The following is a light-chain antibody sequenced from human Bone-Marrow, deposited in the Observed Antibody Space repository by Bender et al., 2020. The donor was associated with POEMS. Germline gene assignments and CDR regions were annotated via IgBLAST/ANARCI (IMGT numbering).Light chain of an antibody. CDR1: SSDVGSYSL. CDR3: CSHAGIWV. CDR2: EGS. V-gene: IGLV2-23*01. J-gene: IGLJ3*02. Sequence: QSALTQPASVSGSPGQSITISCTGTSSDVGSYSLVSWYQQHPGKAPKLMIYEGSKRPSGVSNRFSGSKSGNTASLTISELQAEDEADYYCCSHAGIWVFGGGTKLTVL.